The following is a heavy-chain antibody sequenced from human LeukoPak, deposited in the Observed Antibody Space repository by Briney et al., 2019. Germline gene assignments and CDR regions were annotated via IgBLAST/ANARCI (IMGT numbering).Heavy chain of an antibody. CDR3: ARLISSSWYGVFDY. CDR1: GYTFTGYY. V-gene: IGHV1-2*06. Sequence: ASVKVSCKASGYTFTGYYMHWVRQAPGQGLEWMGRINPNSGGTNYAQKFQGRVTMTRDTSISTAYMELSRLRSDDTAVYYCARLISSSWYGVFDYWGQGNLVTVSS. D-gene: IGHD6-13*01. CDR2: INPNSGGT. J-gene: IGHJ4*02.